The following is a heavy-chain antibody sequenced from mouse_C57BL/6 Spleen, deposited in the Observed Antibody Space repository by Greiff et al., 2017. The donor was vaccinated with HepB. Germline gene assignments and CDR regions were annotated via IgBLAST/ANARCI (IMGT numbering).Heavy chain of an antibody. J-gene: IGHJ2*01. CDR2: ISDGGSYT. CDR1: GFTFSSYA. Sequence: EVQLVESGGGLVKPGGSLKLSCAASGFTFSSYAMSWVRQTPEKRLEWVATISDGGSYTYYPDNVKGRFTISRDNAKNNLYLQMSHLKSEDTAMYYCAELDYWGQGTTLTVSS. CDR3: AELDY. V-gene: IGHV5-4*01.